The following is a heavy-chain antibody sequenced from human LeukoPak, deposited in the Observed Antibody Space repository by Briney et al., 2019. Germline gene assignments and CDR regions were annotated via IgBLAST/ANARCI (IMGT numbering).Heavy chain of an antibody. D-gene: IGHD4-23*01. Sequence: PSETLSLTCAVYGGSFSGYYWSWIRQPPGKGLEWIGEINHSGSTNYNPSLKSRVTISVDTSKNQFSLKLSSVTAADTAVYYCARGVRNLYYYYMDVWGKGTTVTISS. CDR2: INHSGST. CDR1: GGSFSGYY. V-gene: IGHV4-34*01. J-gene: IGHJ6*03. CDR3: ARGVRNLYYYYMDV.